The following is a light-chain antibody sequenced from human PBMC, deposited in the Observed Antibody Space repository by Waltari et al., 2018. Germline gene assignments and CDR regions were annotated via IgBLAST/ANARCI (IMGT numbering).Light chain of an antibody. V-gene: IGLV2-23*01. J-gene: IGLJ2*01. CDR2: EGN. Sequence: QSALTQPASVSGAPGQSTTISRTGPSCDLGRPTFVSWYQQYPGKAPKLLIYEGNKRPSGVSNRFSGSKSANTASLTISGLQAEDEADYYCSSYAGPIIFGGGTKLTVL. CDR3: SSYAGPII. CDR1: SCDLGRPTF.